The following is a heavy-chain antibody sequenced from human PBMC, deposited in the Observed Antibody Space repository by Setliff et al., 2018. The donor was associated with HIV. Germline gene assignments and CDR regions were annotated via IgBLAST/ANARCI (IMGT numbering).Heavy chain of an antibody. J-gene: IGHJ4*02. Sequence: ASVKVSCKASGYTFTSYGMSWVRQAPGQGLEWMGWISAYNGNTHYAQKLQGRVTMTTDTSTSTAYMELRSLRSDDTAAYYCARDYYGSGSYFILDYWGPGTLVTVSS. D-gene: IGHD3-10*01. CDR3: ARDYYGSGSYFILDY. CDR1: GYTFTSYG. CDR2: ISAYNGNT. V-gene: IGHV1-18*01.